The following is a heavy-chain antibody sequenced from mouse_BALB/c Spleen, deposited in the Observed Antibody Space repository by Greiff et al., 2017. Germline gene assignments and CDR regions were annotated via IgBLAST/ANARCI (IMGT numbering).Heavy chain of an antibody. CDR1: GFNIKDTY. CDR3: ARSGLITTVVGDY. CDR2: IDPANGNT. J-gene: IGHJ2*01. Sequence: EVQLQQSGAELVKPGASVKLSCTASGFNIKDTYMHWVKQRPEQGLEWIGRIDPANGNTKYDPKFQGKATITADTSSNTAYLQLSSLTSEDTAVYYCARSGLITTVVGDYWGQGTTLTVSS. D-gene: IGHD1-1*01. V-gene: IGHV14-3*02.